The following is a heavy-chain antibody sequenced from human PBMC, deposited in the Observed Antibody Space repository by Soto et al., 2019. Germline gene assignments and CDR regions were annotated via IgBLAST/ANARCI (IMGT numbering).Heavy chain of an antibody. D-gene: IGHD3-3*01. Sequence: LRLSCAASGFTFSSYAMIWVRHAPGKGLEWVSAISGSGGSTYYADSVKGRFTISRDNSKNTLYLQMNSLRAEDTAVYYCAKGSGYYSHDAFDIWGQGTMVTVSS. CDR3: AKGSGYYSHDAFDI. V-gene: IGHV3-23*01. J-gene: IGHJ3*02. CDR2: ISGSGGST. CDR1: GFTFSSYA.